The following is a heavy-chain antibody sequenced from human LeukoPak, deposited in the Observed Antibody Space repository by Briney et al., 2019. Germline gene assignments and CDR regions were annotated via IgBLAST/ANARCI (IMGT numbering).Heavy chain of an antibody. D-gene: IGHD6-19*01. CDR3: ANIAVTGDLDY. CDR2: ISYDGSIK. CDR1: GFTFTNNA. J-gene: IGHJ4*02. V-gene: IGHV3-30-3*01. Sequence: GGSLRLSCTDSGFTFTNNAMHWVRQVPGQGLEWLALISYDGSIKYYADSVKGRFTISRDNSKNTLYLQMNSLRTQDTAVYFCANIAVTGDLDYWGQGTLVTVSS.